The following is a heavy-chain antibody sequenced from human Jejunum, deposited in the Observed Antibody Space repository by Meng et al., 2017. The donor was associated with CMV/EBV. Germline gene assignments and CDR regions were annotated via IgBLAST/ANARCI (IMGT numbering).Heavy chain of an antibody. CDR1: TCRSSA. J-gene: IGHJ4*02. V-gene: IGHV3-23*01. Sequence: TCRSSAMKGGREAEGKGEEGVGESNGRGGRTYEEDAEKGRITISRDNSKNTLYQQMSSRGAEDTALYYCAKGNVLVPAVEDHFDYWGQGTLVTVSS. CDR2: SNGRGGRT. CDR3: AKGNVLVPAVEDHFDY. D-gene: IGHD2-2*01.